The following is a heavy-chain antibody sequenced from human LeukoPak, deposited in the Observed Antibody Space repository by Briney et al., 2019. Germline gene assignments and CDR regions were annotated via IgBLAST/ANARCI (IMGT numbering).Heavy chain of an antibody. CDR2: ISGSGGST. J-gene: IGHJ4*02. CDR3: AKDLGIAAAGRYYFDY. V-gene: IGHV3-23*01. D-gene: IGHD6-13*01. CDR1: GLTFSSYA. Sequence: QPGGSLRLSCAASGLTFSSYAMSWVRQAPGKGLEWVSAISGSGGSTYYADSVKGRFTISIDNSKNTLYLQMNSLRAEDTAVYYCAKDLGIAAAGRYYFDYWGQGTLVTVSS.